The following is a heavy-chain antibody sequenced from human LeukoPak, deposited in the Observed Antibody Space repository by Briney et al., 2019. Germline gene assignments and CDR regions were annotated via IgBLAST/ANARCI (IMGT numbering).Heavy chain of an antibody. J-gene: IGHJ4*02. CDR3: ARDLRIVVVAATGNY. D-gene: IGHD2-15*01. CDR1: GFTFSSYA. Sequence: GGSLRLSCAASGFTFSSYAMHWVRQAPGKGLEWVAVISYDGSNKYYADSVKGRFTISRDNSKNTLYLQMNGLRAEDTAVYYCARDLRIVVVAATGNYWGQGTLVTVSS. V-gene: IGHV3-30-3*01. CDR2: ISYDGSNK.